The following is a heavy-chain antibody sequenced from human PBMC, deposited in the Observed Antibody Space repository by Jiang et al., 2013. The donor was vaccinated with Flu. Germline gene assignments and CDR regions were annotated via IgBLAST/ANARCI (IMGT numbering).Heavy chain of an antibody. CDR1: GFTFSSYA. V-gene: IGHV3-23*01. CDR3: AKGFGDTMIVVVYFDY. CDR2: ISGSGGST. J-gene: IGHJ4*02. Sequence: QLLESGGGLVQPGGSLRLSCAASGFTFSSYAMSWVRQAPGKGLEWVSAISGSGGSTYYADSVKGRFTISRDNSKNTLYLQMNSLRAEDTAVYYCAKGFGDTMIVVVYFDYWGQGTLVTVSS. D-gene: IGHD3-22*01.